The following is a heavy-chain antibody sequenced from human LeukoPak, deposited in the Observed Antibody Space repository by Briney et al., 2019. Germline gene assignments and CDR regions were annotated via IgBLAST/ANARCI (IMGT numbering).Heavy chain of an antibody. CDR1: GGSISSYY. J-gene: IGHJ4*02. CDR3: ARQPRGYCSGGSCEFDY. V-gene: IGHV4-59*08. Sequence: PSETLSLTCTVSGGSISSYYWSWIRQPPGKGLEWIGYVSYSGSTNYNPSLKSRVTISVDTSKNQFSLRLSSVTAADTAVYYCARQPRGYCSGGSCEFDYWGQGTLVTVSS. CDR2: VSYSGST. D-gene: IGHD2-15*01.